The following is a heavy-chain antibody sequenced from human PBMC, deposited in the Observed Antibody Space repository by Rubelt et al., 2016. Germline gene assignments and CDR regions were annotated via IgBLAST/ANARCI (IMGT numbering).Heavy chain of an antibody. J-gene: IGHJ5*02. CDR2: SYDGSNK. D-gene: IGHD3-9*01. CDR3: ARESRRYDILTGYDP. Sequence: SYDGSNKYYADSVKGRFTISRDNSKNTLYLQMNSLRAEDTAVYYCARESRRYDILTGYDPWGQGTLVTVSS. V-gene: IGHV3-30*01.